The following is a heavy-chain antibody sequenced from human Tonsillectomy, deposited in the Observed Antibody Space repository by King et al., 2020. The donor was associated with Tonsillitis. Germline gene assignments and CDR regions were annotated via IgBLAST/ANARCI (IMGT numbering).Heavy chain of an antibody. V-gene: IGHV3-23*04. CDR2: ISGSGGRT. CDR3: ATSAALLWVGELFNH. Sequence: VQLVESGGGLVQPGGSLRLSCAASGFTFSTYVMSWVRQGPGKGLEWVSGISGSGGRTYYADSVKGRFTISRDNSKNTLYLQMNSLRAEDTAVYYCATSAALLWVGELFNHWGQGTLVTVSS. J-gene: IGHJ5*02. D-gene: IGHD3-10*01. CDR1: GFTFSTYV.